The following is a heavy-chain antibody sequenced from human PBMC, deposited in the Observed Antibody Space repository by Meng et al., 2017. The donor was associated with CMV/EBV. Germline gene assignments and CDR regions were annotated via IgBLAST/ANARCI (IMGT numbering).Heavy chain of an antibody. D-gene: IGHD2-21*02. J-gene: IGHJ4*02. Sequence: QVQLVQSGAEVKKPXXSVLVSXKASGYTFTSYGISWVRQAPGQGLEWMGWISAYNGNTNYAQKLQGRVTMTTDTSTSTAYMELRSLRSDDTAVYYCARGGSVVTAIRLSYFDYWGQGPLVTVSS. CDR1: GYTFTSYG. CDR3: ARGGSVVTAIRLSYFDY. CDR2: ISAYNGNT. V-gene: IGHV1-18*01.